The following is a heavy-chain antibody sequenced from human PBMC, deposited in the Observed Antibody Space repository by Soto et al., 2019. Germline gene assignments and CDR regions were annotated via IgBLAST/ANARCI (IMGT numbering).Heavy chain of an antibody. D-gene: IGHD4-17*01. CDR2: IGGGTGAT. Sequence: GGSLRLSCAASGFPFSTYAMILVRPAPGEGLEWVSGIGGGTGATYNADSVKGRFIISRDNSKNTLYLQMNNLSVEDTAVYYCAKNAMSTVTRRGQYFDSWGQGTLVTVSS. CDR3: AKNAMSTVTRRGQYFDS. J-gene: IGHJ4*02. V-gene: IGHV3-23*01. CDR1: GFPFSTYA.